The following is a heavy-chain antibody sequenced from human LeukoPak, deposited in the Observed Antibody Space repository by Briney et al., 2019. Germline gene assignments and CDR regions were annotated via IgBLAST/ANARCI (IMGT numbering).Heavy chain of an antibody. V-gene: IGHV3-21*01. CDR1: GFTFSSYS. Sequence: GGSLRLSCAASGFTFSSYSMNWVRQAPGKGLEWVSSISSSSSYIYYADSVKGRFTISRDNAKNSLYLQMNSLRAEDTAVYYCASHNYYDSSGYYFFDYWGQGTLVTVSS. D-gene: IGHD3-22*01. CDR3: ASHNYYDSSGYYFFDY. CDR2: ISSSSSYI. J-gene: IGHJ4*02.